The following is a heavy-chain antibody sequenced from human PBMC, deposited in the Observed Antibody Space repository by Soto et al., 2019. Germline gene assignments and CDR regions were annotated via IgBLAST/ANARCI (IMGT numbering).Heavy chain of an antibody. V-gene: IGHV1-18*01. J-gene: IGHJ4*02. D-gene: IGHD3-16*02. CDR1: GYTFTSYG. CDR3: ARDKLMITFGGVIASDY. Sequence: QVQLVQSGAEVKKPGASVKVSCKASGYTFTSYGISWVRQAPGQGLEWMGWISAYNGNTNYAQKLQGRVTMTTDTSTSAADMELRSLRSDDTAVYYCARDKLMITFGGVIASDYWGQGTLVTVSS. CDR2: ISAYNGNT.